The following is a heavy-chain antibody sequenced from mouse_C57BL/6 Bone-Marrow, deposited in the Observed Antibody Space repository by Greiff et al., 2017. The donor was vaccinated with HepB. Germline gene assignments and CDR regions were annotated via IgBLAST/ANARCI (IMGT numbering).Heavy chain of an antibody. CDR2: ISDGGSYT. Sequence: EVKLMESGGGLVKPGGSLKLSCAASGFTFSSYAMSWVRQTPEKRLEWVATISDGGSYTYYPDNVKGRFTISRDNAKNNLYLQMSHLKSEDTAMYYCATGGDHYGSSPHYYAMDYWGQGTSVTVSS. D-gene: IGHD1-1*01. J-gene: IGHJ4*01. CDR3: ATGGDHYGSSPHYYAMDY. V-gene: IGHV5-4*03. CDR1: GFTFSSYA.